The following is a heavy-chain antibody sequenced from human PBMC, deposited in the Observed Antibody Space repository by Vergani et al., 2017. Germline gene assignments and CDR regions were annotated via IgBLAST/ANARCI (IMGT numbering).Heavy chain of an antibody. Sequence: EVQLVESRGGLVQPGRSLRLSCTASGFTFGDYAMSWFRQAPGKGLEWVGFIRSKAYGGTTEYAASVKGRFTISRDDSKSIAYLQMNSLKTEDTAVYYCTRDYVHYYDSSGYYSGFDYWGQGTLVTVSS. CDR1: GFTFGDYA. D-gene: IGHD3-22*01. V-gene: IGHV3-49*03. CDR2: IRSKAYGGTT. J-gene: IGHJ4*02. CDR3: TRDYVHYYDSSGYYSGFDY.